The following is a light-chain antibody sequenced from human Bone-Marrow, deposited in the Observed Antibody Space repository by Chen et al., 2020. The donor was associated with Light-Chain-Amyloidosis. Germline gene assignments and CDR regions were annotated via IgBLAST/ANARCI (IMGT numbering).Light chain of an antibody. J-gene: IGKJ1*01. V-gene: IGKV1-27*01. Sequence: DIQMTQSPSSLSASVGDRVTITCRASQGITNYLAWYQQKPGNAPQLLIYAASTLNSGVPSRFSGSGYGTDFTLIITSLQPEDVGTYYRQKYNRAPWTFGQGTKVEI. CDR3: QKYNRAPWT. CDR1: QGITNY. CDR2: AAS.